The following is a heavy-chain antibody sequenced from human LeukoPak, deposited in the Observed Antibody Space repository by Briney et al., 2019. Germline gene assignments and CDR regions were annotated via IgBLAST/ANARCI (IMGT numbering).Heavy chain of an antibody. Sequence: GGSLRLSCAASGFTFSIYTMNWVRQAPGKGLEWVSSISSSSSYIYYADSEKGRFTISRDNAKNSLYLQMNSLRAEDTAVYYCARNRNDYGDYVYDYWGQGTLVTVSS. V-gene: IGHV3-21*01. J-gene: IGHJ4*02. CDR3: ARNRNDYGDYVYDY. D-gene: IGHD4-17*01. CDR2: ISSSSSYI. CDR1: GFTFSIYT.